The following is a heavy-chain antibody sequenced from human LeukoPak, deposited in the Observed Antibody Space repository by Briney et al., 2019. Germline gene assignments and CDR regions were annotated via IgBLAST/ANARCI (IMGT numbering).Heavy chain of an antibody. D-gene: IGHD3-16*02. Sequence: SETLSLTCSVSNYSISTDYYWGWIRQPPGKGLEWIGTMYHSGSTYYNPSLKSRVTISVDTSKNQFSLRLSSVTAADTAVYYCARYDVWGSYRAFDYWGQGTLSPSPQ. CDR2: MYHSGST. CDR1: NYSISTDYY. J-gene: IGHJ4*02. V-gene: IGHV4-38-2*02. CDR3: ARYDVWGSYRAFDY.